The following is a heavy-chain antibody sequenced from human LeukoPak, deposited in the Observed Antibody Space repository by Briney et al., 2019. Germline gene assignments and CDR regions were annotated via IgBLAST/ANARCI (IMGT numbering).Heavy chain of an antibody. D-gene: IGHD5-24*01. CDR1: GGSFSGYY. CDR2: INHSGST. V-gene: IGHV4-34*01. CDR3: ARYGMATIQFFDY. J-gene: IGHJ4*02. Sequence: SETLSLTCAVYGGSFSGYYWSWIRQPPGKGLEWIGEINHSGSTNYNPSLKSRVTISVDTSKNQFSLKLSSVPAADTAVYYCARYGMATIQFFDYWGQGTLFTVSS.